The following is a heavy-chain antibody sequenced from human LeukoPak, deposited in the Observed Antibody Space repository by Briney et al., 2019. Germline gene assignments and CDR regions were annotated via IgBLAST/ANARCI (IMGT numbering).Heavy chain of an antibody. D-gene: IGHD4-11*01. J-gene: IGHJ5*02. CDR2: IDQDESTI. Sequence: GGSLRLSCAASGFTFSRFWMSWVRQAPGKGLEWVASIDQDESTIRYVDSVRGRFTISRDNVKNSLYLQMNSLRAEDTAVYYCARDSETVTSTSSWFDPWGQGTLVTVSS. CDR1: GFTFSRFW. CDR3: ARDSETVTSTSSWFDP. V-gene: IGHV3-7*01.